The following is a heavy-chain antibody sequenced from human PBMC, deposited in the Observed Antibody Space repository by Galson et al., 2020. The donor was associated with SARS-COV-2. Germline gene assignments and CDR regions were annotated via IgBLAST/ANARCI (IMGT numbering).Heavy chain of an antibody. CDR2: INPNSGGT. J-gene: IGHJ6*02. CDR3: ARVRITMVRGVIAVYGMDV. V-gene: IGHV1-2*02. Sequence: ASVKVSCKASGYTFTGYYMHWVRQAPGQGLEWMGWINPNSGGTNYAQKFQGRVTMTRDTSISTAYMELSRLRSDDTAVYYCARVRITMVRGVIAVYGMDVWGQGTTVTVSS. CDR1: GYTFTGYY. D-gene: IGHD3-10*01.